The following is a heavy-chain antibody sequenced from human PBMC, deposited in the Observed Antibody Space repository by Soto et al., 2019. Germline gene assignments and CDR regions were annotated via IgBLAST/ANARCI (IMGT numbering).Heavy chain of an antibody. CDR2: ISGSGGST. CDR3: AKDRGSSSVRPLDY. J-gene: IGHJ4*02. Sequence: EVQLLESGGGLVQPGGSLRLSCAASGFTFSSYAMSWVRQAPGQGLEGVSAISGSGGSTYYADSVKGRFTISRDNSKNTLYLQMNSLSAEDTAVDYCAKDRGSSSVRPLDYWGQGTLVTVSS. V-gene: IGHV3-23*01. D-gene: IGHD6-6*01. CDR1: GFTFSSYA.